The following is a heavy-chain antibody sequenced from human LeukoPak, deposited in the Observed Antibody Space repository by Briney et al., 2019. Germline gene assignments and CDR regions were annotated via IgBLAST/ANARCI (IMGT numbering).Heavy chain of an antibody. Sequence: GGSLRLSCAASGFAFDDYGMSWVRQAPGKGLEWVSGINWNGGSTGYADSVKGRFTISRDNAKNSLYLQMNSLRAEDTALYYCARGRSGSYSDAFDIWGQGTMVTVSS. J-gene: IGHJ3*02. V-gene: IGHV3-20*04. CDR3: ARGRSGSYSDAFDI. CDR2: INWNGGST. D-gene: IGHD1-26*01. CDR1: GFAFDDYG.